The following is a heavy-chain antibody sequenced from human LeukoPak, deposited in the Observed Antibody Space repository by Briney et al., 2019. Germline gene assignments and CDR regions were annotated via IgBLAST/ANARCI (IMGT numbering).Heavy chain of an antibody. D-gene: IGHD3-10*01. CDR3: AARYGSGSSFFDY. V-gene: IGHV4-59*04. J-gene: IGHJ4*02. Sequence: PSETLSLTCTVSGGSISSYYWSWIRQPAGKGLEWIGSIYYSGSTYYNPSLKSRVTISVDTSKNQFSLKLSSVTAADTAVYYCAARYGSGSSFFDYWGQGTLVTVSS. CDR2: IYYSGST. CDR1: GGSISSYY.